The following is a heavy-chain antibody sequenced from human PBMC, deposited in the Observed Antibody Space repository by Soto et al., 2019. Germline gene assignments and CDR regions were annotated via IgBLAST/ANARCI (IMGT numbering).Heavy chain of an antibody. CDR2: NRSSGSTI. D-gene: IGHD2-21*02. J-gene: IGHJ3*02. Sequence: GGPLTPPCLSSGFTLTDYYITWIRQAPGKGLEWVSYNRSSGSTIHYADPVKARFTISRDNAKNSLYLQMNSLRAEDTAVYYCAVRHGGDLEAFDIWGQGTMVTGS. CDR1: GFTLTDYY. V-gene: IGHV3-11*01. CDR3: AVRHGGDLEAFDI.